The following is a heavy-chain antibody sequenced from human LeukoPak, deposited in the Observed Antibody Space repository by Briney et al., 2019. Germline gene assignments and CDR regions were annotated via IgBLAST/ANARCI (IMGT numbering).Heavy chain of an antibody. D-gene: IGHD6-19*01. CDR2: IYYSGST. CDR1: GGSISSYY. V-gene: IGHV4-59*12. Sequence: SETLSLTCTVSGGSISSYYWSWIRRPPGKGLEWIGYIYYSGSTNYNPSLKSRVTISVDTSKNQFSLKLSSVTAADTAVYYCASRAGIIAVAGYRDYWGQGTLVTVSS. J-gene: IGHJ4*02. CDR3: ASRAGIIAVAGYRDY.